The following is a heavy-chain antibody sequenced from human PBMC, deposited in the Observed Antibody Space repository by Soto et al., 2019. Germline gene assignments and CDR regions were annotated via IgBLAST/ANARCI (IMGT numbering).Heavy chain of an antibody. V-gene: IGHV3-23*01. J-gene: IGHJ4*02. CDR2: ISGSGGRT. Sequence: GGSLRLSCAVSGFTFSSYAMSWVRQAPGKGLERVSAISGSGGRTYYADAVKGRFTISRDNSKNTLYLQMNSLRAEDTAVYYCAKPPQFYDSSGYYHVGYFDYWGQGTLVTVSS. CDR3: AKPPQFYDSSGYYHVGYFDY. CDR1: GFTFSSYA. D-gene: IGHD3-22*01.